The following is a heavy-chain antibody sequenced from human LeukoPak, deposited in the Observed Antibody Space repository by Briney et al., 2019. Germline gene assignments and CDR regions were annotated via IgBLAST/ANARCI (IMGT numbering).Heavy chain of an antibody. D-gene: IGHD6-19*01. J-gene: IGHJ3*02. CDR1: GFTFSDYW. CDR2: IKQDGSEK. CDR3: AKEGVAVAATGRDDAFDI. Sequence: GGSLRLSCAASGFTFSDYWMTWVRQAPGKGLEWVANIKQDGSEKFHVDSVKGRFTISRDNAKNSLDLQVNSLRVEDAAVYYCAKEGVAVAATGRDDAFDIWGQGTMVTVSS. V-gene: IGHV3-7*04.